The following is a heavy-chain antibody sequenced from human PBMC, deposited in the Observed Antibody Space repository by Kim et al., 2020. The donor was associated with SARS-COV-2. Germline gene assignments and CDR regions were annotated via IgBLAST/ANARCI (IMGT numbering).Heavy chain of an antibody. V-gene: IGHV1-69*13. CDR3: ASPYDSPYGMDV. CDR1: GGTFSSYA. J-gene: IGHJ6*02. D-gene: IGHD3-22*01. Sequence: SVKVSCKASGGTFSSYAISWVRQAPGQGLEWMGGLIPIFGTANYAQKFQGRVTITADESTSTAYMELSSLRSEDTAVYYCASPYDSPYGMDVWGQGTTVTVSS. CDR2: LIPIFGTA.